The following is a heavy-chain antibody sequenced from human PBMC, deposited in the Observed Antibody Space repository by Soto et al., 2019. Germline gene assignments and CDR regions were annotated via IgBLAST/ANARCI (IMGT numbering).Heavy chain of an antibody. CDR2: ISSISSTL. CDR1: GFTFDTYS. J-gene: IGHJ3*01. CDR3: AREIDYYDSSGYYTSVHHAFDL. V-gene: IGHV3-48*02. D-gene: IGHD3-22*01. Sequence: GGSLRLSCAASGFTFDTYSMNWVRQAPGKGLEWVSYISSISSTLYYADSVKGRFTISRDNAKNLMYLQMNSLRDEDTAVYYCAREIDYYDSSGYYTSVHHAFDLWGQGTMVTVSS.